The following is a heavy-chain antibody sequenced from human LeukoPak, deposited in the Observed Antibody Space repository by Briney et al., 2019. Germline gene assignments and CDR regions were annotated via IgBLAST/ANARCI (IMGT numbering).Heavy chain of an antibody. CDR1: GGSISSGGYY. V-gene: IGHV4-31*03. D-gene: IGHD4-23*01. J-gene: IGHJ4*02. CDR3: AREPRLIVRGNYYFDY. Sequence: PSQTLSLTCTVSGGSISSGGYYWSWIRQHPGKGLEWIGYIYYSGSTYYNPSLKSRVSISVDTSKNQFSLKLSSVTAADTAVYYCAREPRLIVRGNYYFDYWGQGTLVTVSS. CDR2: IYYSGST.